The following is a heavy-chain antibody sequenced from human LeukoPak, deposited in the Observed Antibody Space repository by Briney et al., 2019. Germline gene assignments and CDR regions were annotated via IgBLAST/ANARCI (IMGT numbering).Heavy chain of an antibody. D-gene: IGHD2-15*01. V-gene: IGHV3-7*01. CDR1: GFTFSSYW. CDR2: IKQDGSEK. CDR3: AHDPADCSGGSCYSGY. Sequence: GGSLRLSCAASGFTFSSYWMSWVRQAPGKGLEWVANIKQDGSEKYYVDSVKGRFTISRDNAKNSLYLQMNSLRAEDKAVYYCAHDPADCSGGSCYSGYWGQGTLVTVSS. J-gene: IGHJ4*02.